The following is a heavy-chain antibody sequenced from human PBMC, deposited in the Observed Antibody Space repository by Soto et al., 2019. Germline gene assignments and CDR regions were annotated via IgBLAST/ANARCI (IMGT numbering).Heavy chain of an antibody. Sequence: SQTHSLTCAVSGDSVSSNSAAWNWIRQSPSRGLEWLGRTYYRSKWYNDYAVSVRGRITINPDTSRNQFSLQLNAVTPEDTALYYCARLFYCTNGVCYRSTDFCGQGTLVTVSA. V-gene: IGHV6-1*01. J-gene: IGHJ4*02. CDR3: ARLFYCTNGVCYRSTDF. CDR2: TYYRSKWYN. CDR1: GDSVSSNSAA. D-gene: IGHD2-8*01.